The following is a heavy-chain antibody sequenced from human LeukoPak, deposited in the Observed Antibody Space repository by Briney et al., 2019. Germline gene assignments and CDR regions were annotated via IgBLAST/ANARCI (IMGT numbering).Heavy chain of an antibody. V-gene: IGHV3-72*01. CDR1: GFTFSDHY. Sequence: GGSLRLSCAASGFTFSDHYMDWVRQPPGKALEWGGRTRNKANSYTTEYPASVKGRFTISRDDSKHSLYLQMNSLKTEDTAVYYCARVGYRAVSSFDYWGQGTLVTVSS. CDR2: TRNKANSYTT. CDR3: ARVGYRAVSSFDY. J-gene: IGHJ4*02. D-gene: IGHD5-12*01.